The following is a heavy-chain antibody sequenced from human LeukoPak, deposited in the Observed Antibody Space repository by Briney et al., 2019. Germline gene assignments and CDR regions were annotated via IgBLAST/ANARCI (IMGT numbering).Heavy chain of an antibody. V-gene: IGHV1-2*04. Sequence: ASVKVSCKASGYTFTGYYMHWVRQAPGQGLEWMGRINPNSGGTNYAQKFQGWVTMTRDTSISTAYMELSRLRSDDTAVYYCARGAHYYDSSGYHGFDPWGQGTLVTVSS. D-gene: IGHD3-22*01. CDR1: GYTFTGYY. CDR2: INPNSGGT. CDR3: ARGAHYYDSSGYHGFDP. J-gene: IGHJ5*02.